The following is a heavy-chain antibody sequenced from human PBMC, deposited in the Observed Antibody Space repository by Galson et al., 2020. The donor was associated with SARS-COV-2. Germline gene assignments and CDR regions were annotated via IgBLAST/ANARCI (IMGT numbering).Heavy chain of an antibody. CDR2: IYFSGTT. CDR1: GGSISSAEYY. V-gene: IGHV4-31*03. D-gene: IGHD4-17*01. J-gene: IGHJ4*02. CDR3: PRSLRGDFVDYFDS. Sequence: SETLSLTCSVSGGSISSAEYYWTWIRQHPGKGLEWIGHIYFSGTTYYNPSLKSRLTITEDTSKNQFPLNLWPMTAVNTAVYYCPRSLRGDFVDYFDSWGQGTLVTVSS.